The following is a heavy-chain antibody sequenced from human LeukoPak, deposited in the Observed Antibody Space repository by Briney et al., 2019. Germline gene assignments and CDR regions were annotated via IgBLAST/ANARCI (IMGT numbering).Heavy chain of an antibody. CDR1: GCTFSSYA. CDR3: ARGLGELSFDLCY. Sequence: SVKVSCKASGCTFSSYAISWVRQAPGQGLEWMGGIIPIFGTANYAQKFQGRVTITADKSTSTAYMELSSLRSEDTAVYYCARGLGELSFDLCYWGQGTLVTVSS. D-gene: IGHD3-16*02. CDR2: IIPIFGTA. V-gene: IGHV1-69*06. J-gene: IGHJ4*02.